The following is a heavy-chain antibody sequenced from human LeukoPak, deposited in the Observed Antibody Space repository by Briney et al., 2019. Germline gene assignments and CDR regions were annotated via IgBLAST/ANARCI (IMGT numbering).Heavy chain of an antibody. Sequence: GRSLSLSCAASGVTFSSYGMHWVRQAPGKGLEWVANIEQDGSEKYYVDSVKGRFTISRDNAKNSLYLQMNSLRAEDTAVYYCARDIGSAARGPWGQGTLVTVSS. D-gene: IGHD6-13*01. CDR3: ARDIGSAARGP. V-gene: IGHV3-7*05. CDR2: IEQDGSEK. CDR1: GVTFSSYG. J-gene: IGHJ5*02.